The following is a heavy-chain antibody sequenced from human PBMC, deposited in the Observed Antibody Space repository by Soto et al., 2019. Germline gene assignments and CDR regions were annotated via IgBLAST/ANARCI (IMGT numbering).Heavy chain of an antibody. CDR3: AREGSYSAYNFAHGIQLWSFDF. D-gene: IGHD5-12*01. CDR1: GVSINTFY. V-gene: IGHV4-4*07. J-gene: IGHJ4*02. CDR2: IFSSGST. Sequence: PSETLSLTCTVSGVSINTFYWSWVRQPAGKGLEWIWRIFSSGSTSFNPSLESRVAMSVDTSKNHVSLNLSSVTAADMAVYYCAREGSYSAYNFAHGIQLWSFDFWGQGALVTVSS.